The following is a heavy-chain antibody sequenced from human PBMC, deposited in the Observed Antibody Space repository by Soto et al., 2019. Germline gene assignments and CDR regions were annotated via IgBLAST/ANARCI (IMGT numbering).Heavy chain of an antibody. CDR2: ISSSSSTI. V-gene: IGHV3-48*01. D-gene: IGHD6-13*01. CDR3: ARVTHGYSSSWSRYYYYYMDV. Sequence: GGSLRLSCAASGFTFSSYSMNWVRQAPGKGLEWVSYISSSSSTIYYADSVKGRFTISRDNAKNSLYLQMNSLRAEDTAVYYCARVTHGYSSSWSRYYYYYMDVWGKGTTVTVSS. J-gene: IGHJ6*03. CDR1: GFTFSSYS.